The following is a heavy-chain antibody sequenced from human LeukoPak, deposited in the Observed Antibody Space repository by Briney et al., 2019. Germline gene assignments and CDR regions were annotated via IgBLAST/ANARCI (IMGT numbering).Heavy chain of an antibody. V-gene: IGHV3-30*02. CDR2: IRSDGINK. J-gene: IGHJ4*02. CDR3: AKDRTGISSGDFDY. Sequence: PGGSPRLSCAASGFTFSNYGMHWVRQAPGKGLEWVAFIRSDGINKYHADSVKGRFTISRDNSKNTLYLQMNSLRAEDTAVYYCAKDRTGISSGDFDYWGQGTLVTVSS. CDR1: GFTFSNYG. D-gene: IGHD7-27*01.